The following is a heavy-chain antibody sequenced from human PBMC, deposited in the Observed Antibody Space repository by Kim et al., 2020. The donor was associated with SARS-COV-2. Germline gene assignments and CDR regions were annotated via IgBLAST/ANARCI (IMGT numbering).Heavy chain of an antibody. Sequence: NPSLKSRVTISVDTSKNQFSLKLSSVTAADTAVYYCARHPTFTGEYYFDYWGQGTLVTVSS. J-gene: IGHJ4*02. V-gene: IGHV4-39*01. D-gene: IGHD3-10*01. CDR3: ARHPTFTGEYYFDY.